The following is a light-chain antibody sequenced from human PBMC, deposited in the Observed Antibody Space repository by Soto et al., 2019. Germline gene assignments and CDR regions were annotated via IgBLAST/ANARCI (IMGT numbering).Light chain of an antibody. CDR1: SSDVGGYNS. CDR2: DVS. V-gene: IGLV2-14*01. Sequence: QSALTQPASVSGSPGQSITISCTGTSSDVGGYNSVSWYQQHPGKVPKIMIYDVSIRPSGVPDRFSGSKSGNTASLTISVHQAEDEADYYCSSYTRISTLVFGTGTKLTVL. J-gene: IGLJ1*01. CDR3: SSYTRISTLV.